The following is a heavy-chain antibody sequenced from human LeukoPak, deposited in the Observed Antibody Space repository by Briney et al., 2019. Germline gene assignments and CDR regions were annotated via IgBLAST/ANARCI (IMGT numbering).Heavy chain of an antibody. J-gene: IGHJ4*02. D-gene: IGHD4/OR15-4a*01. Sequence: GGSLRLSCAATGFTFSSYAVPWVRQAPGKGLEWVSGITGSGDTTFYADSVKGRFTISRDNSKNTLYLQMHSLRVEDTAVYYCVKDYSTMAEPANPLFDYWGQGVLVTVSS. CDR3: VKDYSTMAEPANPLFDY. V-gene: IGHV3-23*01. CDR2: ITGSGDTT. CDR1: GFTFSSYA.